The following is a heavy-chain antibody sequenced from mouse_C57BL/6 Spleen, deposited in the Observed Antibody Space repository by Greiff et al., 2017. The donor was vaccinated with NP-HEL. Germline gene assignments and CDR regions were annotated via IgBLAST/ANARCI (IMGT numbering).Heavy chain of an antibody. V-gene: IGHV1-42*01. CDR1: GYSFTGYY. CDR2: INPSTGGT. Sequence: EVKLQESGPELVKPGASVKISCKASGYSFTGYYMNWVKQSPEKSLEWIGEINPSTGGTTYNQKFKAKATLTVDKSSSTAYMQLKSLTSEDSAVYYCARGSSGPFAYWGQGTLVTVSA. CDR3: ARGSSGPFAY. J-gene: IGHJ3*01. D-gene: IGHD3-2*02.